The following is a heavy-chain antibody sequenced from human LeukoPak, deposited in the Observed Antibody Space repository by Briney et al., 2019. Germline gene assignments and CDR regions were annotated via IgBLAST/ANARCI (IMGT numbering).Heavy chain of an antibody. J-gene: IGHJ3*02. V-gene: IGHV4-39*01. Sequence: TETLSLTSTVAGVAISSSRYYRGWIRHPPGKGLEWIGSIYYSGSTYYHPSLMSRVTISVDTSNNQFSLKLTSLTAADTAVYYCAGGRGGALDMWGQGTMVTVSS. CDR2: IYYSGST. D-gene: IGHD3-10*01. CDR3: AGGRGGALDM. CDR1: GVAISSSRYY.